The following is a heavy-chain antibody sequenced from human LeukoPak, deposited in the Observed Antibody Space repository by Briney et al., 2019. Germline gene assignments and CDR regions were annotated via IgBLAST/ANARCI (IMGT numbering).Heavy chain of an antibody. CDR2: IYTSGST. V-gene: IGHV4-61*02. J-gene: IGHJ4*02. CDR1: GGSISSGSYY. CDR3: ARCDGWSGTSLDY. Sequence: SQTLSLTCTVSGGSISSGSYYWSRIRQPAGKGLEWIGRIYTSGSTNYNPSLKSRVTISVDTSKNQFSLKLSSVTAADTAVYYCARCDGWSGTSLDYWGQGTLVTVSS. D-gene: IGHD1-7*01.